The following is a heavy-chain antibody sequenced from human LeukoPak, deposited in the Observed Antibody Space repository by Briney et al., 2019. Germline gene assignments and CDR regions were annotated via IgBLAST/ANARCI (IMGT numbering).Heavy chain of an antibody. J-gene: IGHJ4*02. CDR2: ISDTTSTI. CDR3: AKDALPWWGYSGYDTGTYFDY. V-gene: IGHV3-48*04. Sequence: QPGGSLRLSCAASGFTFSDCGMNWVRQAPGKGLEWVSYISDTTSTIYYADSVKGRFTISRDNAKNSLYLQMNSLRAEDTAVYYCAKDALPWWGYSGYDTGTYFDYWGQGTLVTVSS. D-gene: IGHD5-12*01. CDR1: GFTFSDCG.